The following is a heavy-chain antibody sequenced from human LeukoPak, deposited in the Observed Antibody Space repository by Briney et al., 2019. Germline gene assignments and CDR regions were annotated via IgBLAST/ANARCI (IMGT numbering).Heavy chain of an antibody. V-gene: IGHV3-53*01. CDR3: ARADPGLSYYYYGMDV. J-gene: IGHJ6*02. CDR2: IYSGGST. CDR1: GFTFSSNY. D-gene: IGHD5-12*01. Sequence: GGSLRLSCAASGFTFSSNYMSWVRQAPGKGLEWVSVIYSGGSTYYADSVKGRFTISRDNSKNTLYLQMNSLRAEDTAVYYCARADPGLSYYYYGMDVWGQGTTVTVSS.